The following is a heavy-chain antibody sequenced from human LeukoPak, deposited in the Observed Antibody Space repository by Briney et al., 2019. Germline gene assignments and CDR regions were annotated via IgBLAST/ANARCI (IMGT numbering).Heavy chain of an antibody. CDR2: TSFDGSGQ. J-gene: IGHJ4*02. D-gene: IGHD2-15*01. V-gene: IGHV3-30*04. CDR3: ARGSVGTPPPFDF. CDR1: GFTFSRYA. Sequence: GGSLRLSCAASGFTFSRYALHWVRQTPGKGLEWVALTSFDGSGQYYPGFVKGRFTISRDNSKNTLYLQMNSLRPEDTAVYYCARGSVGTPPPFDFWGQGTLVTVSS.